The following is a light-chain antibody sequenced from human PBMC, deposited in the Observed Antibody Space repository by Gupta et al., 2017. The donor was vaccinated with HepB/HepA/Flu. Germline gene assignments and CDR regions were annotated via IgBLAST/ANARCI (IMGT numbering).Light chain of an antibody. CDR3: CSYGTIYTDVV. Sequence: QSALTQPHSVSGSPGQSVAISCTDTSSDVGAFTYVSWYQHHPGKAPKLMIYDVTNRPSGVPDRFSGSQSGNTASLTISGLQAEDEADYYCCSYGTIYTDVVFGGGTQVTVL. CDR1: SSDVGAFTY. J-gene: IGLJ2*01. CDR2: DVT. V-gene: IGLV2-11*01.